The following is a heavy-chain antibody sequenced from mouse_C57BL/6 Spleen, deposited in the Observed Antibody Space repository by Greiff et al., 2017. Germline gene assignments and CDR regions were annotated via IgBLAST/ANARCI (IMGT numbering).Heavy chain of an antibody. CDR2: ISDGGSYT. D-gene: IGHD1-1*01. CDR3: ARAPITTVVACDY. Sequence: EVQLVESGGGLVKPGGSLKLSCAASGFTFSSYAMSWVRQTPEKRLEWVATISDGGSYTYYPDNVKGRFTISRDNDKNNLYLQMSHLKSEDTAMYYCARAPITTVVACDYWGQGTTLTVSS. V-gene: IGHV5-4*01. CDR1: GFTFSSYA. J-gene: IGHJ2*01.